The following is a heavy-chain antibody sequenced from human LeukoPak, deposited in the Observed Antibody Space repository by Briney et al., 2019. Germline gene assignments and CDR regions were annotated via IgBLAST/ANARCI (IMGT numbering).Heavy chain of an antibody. V-gene: IGHV1-69*13. J-gene: IGHJ6*03. Sequence: SVKVSCKASGGTFSSYAISWVRQAPGQGLEWMGGIIPIFGTANYAQKFQGRVTITADESTSTAYMELSSLRSEDTAVYYCARNVPDDYGSGSYYPYYYYYMDVWGKGTTVTISS. D-gene: IGHD3-10*01. CDR1: GGTFSSYA. CDR2: IIPIFGTA. CDR3: ARNVPDDYGSGSYYPYYYYYMDV.